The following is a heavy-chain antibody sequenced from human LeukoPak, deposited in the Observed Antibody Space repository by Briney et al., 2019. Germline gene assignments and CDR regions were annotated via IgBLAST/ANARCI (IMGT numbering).Heavy chain of an antibody. J-gene: IGHJ6*03. CDR1: GGSFSGYY. CDR2: INHSGST. D-gene: IGHD3-16*01. V-gene: IGHV4-34*01. CDR3: ASGLYDYVWGSYSSYYYYMDV. Sequence: SETLSHTRAVYGGSFSGYYWSWIRPPPGQGLEWIGEINHSGSTNYNPSLKSRVTISVDTSKYQFFLKLSSVTAADTAVYYCASGLYDYVWGSYSSYYYYMDVWGKGTTVTVSS.